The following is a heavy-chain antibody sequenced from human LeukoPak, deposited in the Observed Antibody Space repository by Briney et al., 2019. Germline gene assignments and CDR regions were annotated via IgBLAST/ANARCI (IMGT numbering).Heavy chain of an antibody. CDR2: IYTSGRT. V-gene: IGHV4-4*07. CDR1: GGSISSYY. D-gene: IGHD6-13*01. CDR3: AREIAAVIDY. J-gene: IGHJ4*02. Sequence: SETLSLTCTVSGGSISSYYWSWIRQPAVKGLEWIGRIYTSGRTNYNPSLKSRVTMSVDTSKNQFSLKLSSVTAADTAVYYCAREIAAVIDYWGQGTLVTVSS.